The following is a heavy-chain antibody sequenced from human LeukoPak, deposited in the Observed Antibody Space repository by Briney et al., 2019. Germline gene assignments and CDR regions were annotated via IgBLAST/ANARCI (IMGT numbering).Heavy chain of an antibody. CDR1: GGTFSSYA. V-gene: IGHV1-69*06. CDR2: IIPIFGTA. D-gene: IGHD6-13*01. Sequence: SEKVSCKASGGTFSSYAISWVRQAPGQGLEWMGGIIPIFGTANYAQKFQGRVTITADKSTSTAYMELSSLRSEDTAVYYCASQSSSWYWFDPWGQGTLVTVSS. J-gene: IGHJ5*02. CDR3: ASQSSSWYWFDP.